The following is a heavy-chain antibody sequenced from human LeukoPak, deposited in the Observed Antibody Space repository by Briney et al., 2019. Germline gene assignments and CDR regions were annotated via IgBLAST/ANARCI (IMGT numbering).Heavy chain of an antibody. CDR2: INGGGNTT. J-gene: IGHJ6*03. Sequence: PGGSLRLSCAASGFAFSSFAMGWVRQPPGKGLEWLSTINGGGNTTFYADSVKGRFTISRDNSKNALYLHMDSLRPDDTAIYYCTKELHVAVAVADYYYFYMDVWGRGTAVTGSS. CDR3: TKELHVAVAVADYYYFYMDV. V-gene: IGHV3-23*01. D-gene: IGHD6-19*01. CDR1: GFAFSSFA.